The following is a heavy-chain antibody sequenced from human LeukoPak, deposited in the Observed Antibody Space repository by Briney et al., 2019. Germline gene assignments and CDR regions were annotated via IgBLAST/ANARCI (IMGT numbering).Heavy chain of an antibody. J-gene: IGHJ5*02. D-gene: IGHD6-13*01. CDR2: IYYSGST. CDR3: ARVVAAAGLYPPWFDP. V-gene: IGHV4-59*01. CDR1: GGSISNYY. Sequence: SETLSLTCTVSGGSISNYYWSWIRQPPGKGLEWIGYIYYSGSTNYNPSLKSRVTISLDTSKNQFSLKLSSVTAADTAVYYCARVVAAAGLYPPWFDPWGQGTLVTVSS.